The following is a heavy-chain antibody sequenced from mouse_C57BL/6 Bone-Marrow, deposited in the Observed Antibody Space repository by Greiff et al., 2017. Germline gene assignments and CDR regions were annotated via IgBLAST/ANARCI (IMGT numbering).Heavy chain of an antibody. CDR2: IYPGDGDT. V-gene: IGHV1-82*01. D-gene: IGHD2-4*01. CDR1: GYAFSSSW. Sequence: VQLQQSGPELVKPGASVKISCKASGYAFSSSWMNWVKQRPGKGLEWIGRIYPGDGDTNYNGKFKGKATLTADKSSSTAYMQLSSLTSEDSAVYFCANYDWAWFAYWGQGTLVTVSA. CDR3: ANYDWAWFAY. J-gene: IGHJ3*01.